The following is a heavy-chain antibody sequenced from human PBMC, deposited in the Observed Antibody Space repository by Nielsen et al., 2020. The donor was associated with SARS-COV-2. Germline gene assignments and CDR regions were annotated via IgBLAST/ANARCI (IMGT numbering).Heavy chain of an antibody. D-gene: IGHD5-12*01. J-gene: IGHJ4*02. V-gene: IGHV3-23*01. Sequence: GESLKISCAASGFTFSSYAMSWVRQAPGKGLEWVSAISGSGGSTYYADSVKGRFTISRDNSKNTLYLQMNSLRAEDTAVYYCARVPTSLVAPWYFDYWGQGTLVTVSS. CDR2: ISGSGGST. CDR1: GFTFSSYA. CDR3: ARVPTSLVAPWYFDY.